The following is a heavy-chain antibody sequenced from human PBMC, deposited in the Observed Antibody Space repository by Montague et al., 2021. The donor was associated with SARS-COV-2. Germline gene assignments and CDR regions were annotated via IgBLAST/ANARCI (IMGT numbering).Heavy chain of an antibody. CDR1: GGSISRYS. CDR2: IYNSGST. J-gene: IGHJ3*02. CDR3: ARVGRGSSWYEVAFDI. Sequence: SETLSLTYTLAGGSISRYSWTWIRQPPGKGLEWIGYIYNSGSTNYDPSLTSRVTISVDTSKNQFSLKLSSVAAADTAVYYCARVGRGSSWYEVAFDIWGQGTMVTVSS. D-gene: IGHD6-13*01. V-gene: IGHV4-59*01.